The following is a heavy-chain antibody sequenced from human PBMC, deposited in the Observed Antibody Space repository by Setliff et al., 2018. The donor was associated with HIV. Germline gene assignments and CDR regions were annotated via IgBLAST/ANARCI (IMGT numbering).Heavy chain of an antibody. D-gene: IGHD6-19*01. Sequence: PSETLSLTCAVSGYSISSGYYWGWIRQPPGKGLEWIGSIYHSGSTYYNPSLKSRVTISVDTSKNQFSLKLSSVTAADTAVYYCARDGYSGGWAEYTFDYWSQGSLVTVSS. V-gene: IGHV4-38-2*02. CDR3: ARDGYSGGWAEYTFDY. CDR1: GYSISSGYY. J-gene: IGHJ4*02. CDR2: IYHSGST.